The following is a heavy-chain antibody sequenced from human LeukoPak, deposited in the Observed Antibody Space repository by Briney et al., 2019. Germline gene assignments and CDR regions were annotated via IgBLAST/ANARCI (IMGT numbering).Heavy chain of an antibody. CDR1: GYSFTSYW. CDR2: IYPGDSDT. CDR3: ASGDSSSWTRTDY. Sequence: GESLKIFCKGSGYSFTSYWIGWVRQLPGKGLEWMGIIYPGDSDTRYSPSFQGQVTISADKSISTAYLQWSSLKASDTAMYYCASGDSSSWTRTDYWGQGTLVTVSS. J-gene: IGHJ4*02. D-gene: IGHD6-13*01. V-gene: IGHV5-51*01.